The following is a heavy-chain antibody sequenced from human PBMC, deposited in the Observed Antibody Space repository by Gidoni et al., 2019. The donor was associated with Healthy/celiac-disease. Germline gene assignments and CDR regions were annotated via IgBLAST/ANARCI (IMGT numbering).Heavy chain of an antibody. CDR2: IYYSGST. V-gene: IGHV4-31*03. D-gene: IGHD2-15*01. Sequence: QVQLQESGPGLVKPSQPLSLTCPVSGGSISSGGYYWSWIRQHPGKGLEWIGYIYYSGSTYYNPSLKSRVTISVDTSKNQFSLKLSSVTAADTAVYYCARRYCSGGSCYPADYWGQGTLVTVSS. CDR1: GGSISSGGYY. J-gene: IGHJ4*02. CDR3: ARRYCSGGSCYPADY.